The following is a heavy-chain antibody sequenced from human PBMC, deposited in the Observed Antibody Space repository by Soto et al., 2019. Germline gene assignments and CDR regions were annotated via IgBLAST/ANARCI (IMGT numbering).Heavy chain of an antibody. CDR2: INAGNGNT. CDR1: GYSFTSCA. CDR3: ARGYRYNWNYRRAFDI. V-gene: IGHV1-3*01. Sequence: XSGKVSYKATGYSFTSCAMHWVRQSPGQRLEWMGWINAGNGNTKYSQKFQGRVTITRDTSASTAYMELSSLRSEDTAVYYCARGYRYNWNYRRAFDIWGQGTMVTVSS. J-gene: IGHJ3*02. D-gene: IGHD1-7*01.